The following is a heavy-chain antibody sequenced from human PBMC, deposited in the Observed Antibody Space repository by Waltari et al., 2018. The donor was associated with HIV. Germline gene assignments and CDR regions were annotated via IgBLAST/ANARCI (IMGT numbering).Heavy chain of an antibody. D-gene: IGHD3-16*01. J-gene: IGHJ4*02. Sequence: AWMSWVRQAPGKGLEWVGRIKSNTDGGTTDYAAPVKGRFTISRDDSKTTLYLEMNSLKTEDTAVYYCTTVGGGTRDYWGQGTLITVSS. CDR2: IKSNTDGGTT. V-gene: IGHV3-15*01. CDR3: TTVGGGTRDY. CDR1: AW.